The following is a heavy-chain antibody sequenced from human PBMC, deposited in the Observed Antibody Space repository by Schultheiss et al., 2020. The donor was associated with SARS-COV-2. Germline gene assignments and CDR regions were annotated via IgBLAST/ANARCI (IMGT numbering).Heavy chain of an antibody. CDR3: ARGLLPYYDSSGYPYYYGMDV. D-gene: IGHD3-22*01. J-gene: IGHJ6*02. CDR1: GFTFSSYW. Sequence: GESLKISCAASGFTFSSYWMHWVRQAPGKGLVWVSRINSDGSSTSYADSVKGRFTISRDNAKNTLYLQMNSLRAEDTAVYYCARGLLPYYDSSGYPYYYGMDVWGQGTTVTVSS. V-gene: IGHV3-74*01. CDR2: INSDGSST.